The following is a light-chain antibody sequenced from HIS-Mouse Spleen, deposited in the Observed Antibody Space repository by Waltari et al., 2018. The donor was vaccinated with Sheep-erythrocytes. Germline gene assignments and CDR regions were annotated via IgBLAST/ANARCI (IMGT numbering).Light chain of an antibody. CDR1: KLGDKY. J-gene: IGLJ2*01. CDR3: QAWDSSKAV. V-gene: IGLV3-1*01. CDR2: QDS. Sequence: SYELTQPPSVSVSPGQTASITCAGDKLGDKYACWYQQKPGQSPVLVIYQDSKRPSGIPERFSGANYGNTATLTISGTQAMDEADYYCQAWDSSKAVFGGGSKLTVL.